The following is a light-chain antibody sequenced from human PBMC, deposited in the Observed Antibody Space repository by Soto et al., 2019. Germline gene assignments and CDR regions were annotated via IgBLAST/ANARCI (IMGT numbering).Light chain of an antibody. CDR3: GTWDSSLSAGV. Sequence: QSVLTQPPSVSAPPGQKVTISCSGSSSNIGNNYVSWYQQLPGTAPKLLIYDNNKRPSGIPDRFSGSKSGTSATLGITGLRTGDEADYYCGTWDSSLSAGVFGGGTKLTVL. V-gene: IGLV1-51*01. CDR1: SSNIGNNY. J-gene: IGLJ2*01. CDR2: DNN.